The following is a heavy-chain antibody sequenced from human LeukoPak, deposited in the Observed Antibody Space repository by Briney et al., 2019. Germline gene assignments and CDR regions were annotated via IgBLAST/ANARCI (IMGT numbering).Heavy chain of an antibody. CDR3: ARGWGPAYCGGDCHRHFDY. V-gene: IGHV4-34*01. Sequence: SETLSLTCAVYGGSFSGYYWSWIRQPPGKGLEWIGEINHSGSTNYNPYLKSRVTISVDTSKNQFSLKLSSVTAADTAVYYCARGWGPAYCGGDCHRHFDYWGQGTLVTVSS. CDR2: INHSGST. CDR1: GGSFSGYY. J-gene: IGHJ4*02. D-gene: IGHD2-21*02.